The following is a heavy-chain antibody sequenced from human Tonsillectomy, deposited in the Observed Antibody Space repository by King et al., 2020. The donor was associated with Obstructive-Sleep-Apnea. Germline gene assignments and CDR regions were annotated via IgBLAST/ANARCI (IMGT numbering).Heavy chain of an antibody. D-gene: IGHD2-15*01. CDR2: IRFDGSNQ. CDR3: AKGRDIVVVVAATNFAY. V-gene: IGHV3-30*02. CDR1: GFTFSTYG. Sequence: VQLVESGGGVVQPGGSLRLSCAASGFTFSTYGIHWVRQAPGKGLEWVAFIRFDGSNQYYADSAMGRFTSSRDNSRNTLYLQMNSLRIEGTAVYYCAKGRDIVVVVAATNFAYWGQGTLVTVSS. J-gene: IGHJ4*02.